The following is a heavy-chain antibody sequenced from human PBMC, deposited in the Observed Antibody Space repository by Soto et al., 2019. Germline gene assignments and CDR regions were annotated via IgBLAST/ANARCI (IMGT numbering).Heavy chain of an antibody. D-gene: IGHD6-25*01. J-gene: IGHJ4*02. CDR3: ARGKRTKIDY. CDR2: ISSWSNTI. V-gene: IGHV3-48*02. Sequence: EVQLVESGGGLVQPGGSLRLSCAASGFTFSSYSFHWVRQAPGKGLEWVSYISSWSNTIYYADSVKGRFTISRDNAKNSLYLQMKSLRDADTAVFYGARGKRTKIDYWGPGTRVTVSS. CDR1: GFTFSSYS.